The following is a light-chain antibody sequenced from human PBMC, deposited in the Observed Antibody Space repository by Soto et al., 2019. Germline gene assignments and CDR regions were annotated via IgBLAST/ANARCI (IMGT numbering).Light chain of an antibody. CDR2: DAS. CDR3: QQYDNLLN. V-gene: IGKV1-33*01. Sequence: DIQMTQSPSSLSASVGDRVTITCQASQDISNYLNWYQQKPGKAPKLLIYDASNLETGVPSRFSGSGSGTDFTFTISSLQPEDIATYYCQQYDNLLNFDGGTKV. CDR1: QDISNY. J-gene: IGKJ4*01.